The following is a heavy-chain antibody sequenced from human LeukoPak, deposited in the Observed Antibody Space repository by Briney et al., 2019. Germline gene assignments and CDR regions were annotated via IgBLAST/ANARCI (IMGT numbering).Heavy chain of an antibody. D-gene: IGHD3-22*01. J-gene: IGHJ4*02. CDR1: GFTFSSYA. CDR2: ISYDGSNK. CDR3: AKSSSYYDSRGYYSPDYFDY. Sequence: GGSLRLSCAASGFTFSSYAMHWVRQAPDKGLEWVAVISYDGSNKYYTDSVKGRFTISRDNSKNTLYLQMNSLRAEDTAVYYCAKSSSYYDSRGYYSPDYFDYWGQGTLVTVSS. V-gene: IGHV3-30*18.